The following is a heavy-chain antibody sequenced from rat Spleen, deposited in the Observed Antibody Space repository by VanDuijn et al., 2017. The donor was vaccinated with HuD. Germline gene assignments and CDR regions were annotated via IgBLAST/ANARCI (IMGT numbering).Heavy chain of an antibody. Sequence: EVQLVESGGGLVQPGRSMKLSCAALGFTFSDYYMAWVRQAPTKGLEWVASIDTGGGSTYYRDSVKGRFTISRDNAKSTLSLQMDSLRSEDTATYYCARRHYGYTDYFDFWGQGVMVTVSP. V-gene: IGHV5-25*01. CDR2: IDTGGGST. J-gene: IGHJ2*01. CDR1: GFTFSDYY. D-gene: IGHD1-9*01. CDR3: ARRHYGYTDYFDF.